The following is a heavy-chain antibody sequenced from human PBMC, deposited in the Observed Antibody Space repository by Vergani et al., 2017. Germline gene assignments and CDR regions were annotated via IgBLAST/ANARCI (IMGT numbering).Heavy chain of an antibody. J-gene: IGHJ4*02. CDR3: AREVSWNYVDY. D-gene: IGHD1-7*01. CDR2: IYYSGST. Sequence: QLQLQESGPGLVKPSETLSLTCTVSGGSISSSSYYWGWIRQPPGKGLEWIGSIYYSGSTYYNPSRKSRVTISVDTSKNQFSLKLSSVTAADTAVYYCAREVSWNYVDYWGQGTLVTVSS. V-gene: IGHV4-39*07. CDR1: GGSISSSSYY.